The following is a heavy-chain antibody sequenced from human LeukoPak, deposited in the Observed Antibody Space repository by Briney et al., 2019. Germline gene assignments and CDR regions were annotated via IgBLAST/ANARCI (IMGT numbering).Heavy chain of an antibody. D-gene: IGHD3-22*01. CDR3: ARDYYETRRGDH. Sequence: GRSLRLSCAPAGFSISRSTMNWVRQTPGRRLEWHSAISSIATYIYYLYSVNGRSTISRADAECSLYLAMRSLRVEQTTVYYCARDYYETRRGDHWGQGILVTVSS. CDR1: GFSISRST. V-gene: IGHV3-21*01. J-gene: IGHJ4*02. CDR2: ISSIATYI.